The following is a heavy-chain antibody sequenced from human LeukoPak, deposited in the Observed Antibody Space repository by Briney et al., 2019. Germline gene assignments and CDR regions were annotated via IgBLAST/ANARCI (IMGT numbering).Heavy chain of an antibody. D-gene: IGHD6-19*01. CDR3: ARDLFRDSSGWYDY. CDR2: ISAYNGNT. Sequence: GASVKVSCKASGYTFTSYGISWVRQAPGQGLEWVGWISAYNGNTNYAQKLQGRVTMTTDTSTSTAYMELRSLRSDDTAVYYCARDLFRDSSGWYDYWGQGTLVTVSS. J-gene: IGHJ4*02. CDR1: GYTFTSYG. V-gene: IGHV1-18*01.